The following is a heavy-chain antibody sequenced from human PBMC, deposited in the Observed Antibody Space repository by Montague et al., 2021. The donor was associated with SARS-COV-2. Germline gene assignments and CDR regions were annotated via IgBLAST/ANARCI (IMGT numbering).Heavy chain of an antibody. V-gene: IGHV3-23*01. CDR1: GFTFSGHA. D-gene: IGHD2-2*01. CDR3: ARDCRSSSFTNCGY. J-gene: IGHJ4*02. CDR2: ITYDSGTT. Sequence: SLRLSCAASGFTFSGHAMSWVRQAPGKGLEWVSPITYDSGTTYYADSVKGRFTISRDNSKNTLYLQMNSLRVEDTAVYYCARDCRSSSFTNCGYWGQGTLVTVSS.